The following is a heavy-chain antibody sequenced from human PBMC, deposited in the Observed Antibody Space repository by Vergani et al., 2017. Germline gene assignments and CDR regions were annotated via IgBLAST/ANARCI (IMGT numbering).Heavy chain of an antibody. V-gene: IGHV1-69*01. CDR1: GGTFSSYA. CDR2: IIPIFGTA. J-gene: IGHJ5*02. D-gene: IGHD2-2*02. Sequence: QVQLVQSGAEVKKPGSSVKVSCKASGGTFSSYAISWVRQAPGQGLEWMGGIIPIFGTANYAQKFQGRVTITADESTSTAYMELSSLRSEDTAVYYCAGVRRPIYCSSTSWYRFGWFDPWGQGTLVTVSS. CDR3: AGVRRPIYCSSTSWYRFGWFDP.